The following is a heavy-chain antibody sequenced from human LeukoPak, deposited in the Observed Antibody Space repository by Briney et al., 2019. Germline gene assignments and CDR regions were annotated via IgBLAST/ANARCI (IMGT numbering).Heavy chain of an antibody. J-gene: IGHJ4*02. CDR1: GFTFSSYG. D-gene: IGHD3-9*01. Sequence: PGGSLRLSCAASGFTFSSYGMSWVRQAPGKGLEWVSAISGSGGSTYYADSVKGRFTISRDNSKNTLYLQMNSLRAEDTAVYYCAKDLSYFDWLLSWGQGTLVTVSS. CDR2: ISGSGGST. V-gene: IGHV3-23*01. CDR3: AKDLSYFDWLLS.